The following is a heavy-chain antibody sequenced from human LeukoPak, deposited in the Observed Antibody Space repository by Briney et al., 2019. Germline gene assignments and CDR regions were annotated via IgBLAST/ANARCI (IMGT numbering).Heavy chain of an antibody. V-gene: IGHV3-48*01. CDR1: GFIISGDS. CDR2: ISRDSGIK. J-gene: IGHJ4*02. CDR3: VRDNPRCCGVVPANIDDY. Sequence: GGSLRLSCAASGFIISGDSMNWVRQAPGKGLEWIAYISRDSGIKYYADSVRGRFTISRDNAKSSLYLQMHSLRAEATAVYYCVRDNPRCCGVVPANIDDYWGQGTLVTVSS. D-gene: IGHD2-15*01.